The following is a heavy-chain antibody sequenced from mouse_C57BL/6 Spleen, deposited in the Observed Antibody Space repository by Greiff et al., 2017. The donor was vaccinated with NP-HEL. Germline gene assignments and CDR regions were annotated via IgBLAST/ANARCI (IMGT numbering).Heavy chain of an antibody. CDR2: INPNYGTT. J-gene: IGHJ2*01. Sequence: VQLQQSGPELVKPGASVKTSCKASGYSFTDYNMHWVKQSHGKSLEWIGVINPNYGTTSYNQKFKGKATLTADQSSSTAYMQLNSLTSEDSAVYYCARSGIYSNPYYFDYWGQGTTLTVSS. CDR3: ARSGIYSNPYYFDY. D-gene: IGHD2-5*01. V-gene: IGHV1-39*01. CDR1: GYSFTDYN.